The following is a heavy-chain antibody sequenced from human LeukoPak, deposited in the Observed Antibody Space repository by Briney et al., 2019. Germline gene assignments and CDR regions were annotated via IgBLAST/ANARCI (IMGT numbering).Heavy chain of an antibody. V-gene: IGHV4-39*07. CDR3: ARGRGPITMVRGVPRSYAFDI. CDR2: IYYSGST. D-gene: IGHD3-10*01. CDR1: GGSISSSSYY. Sequence: PSETLFLTCTVSGGSISSSSYYWGWIRQPPGKGLEWIGSIYYSGSTYYNPSLKSRVTISVDTSKNQFSLKLSSVTAADTAVYYCARGRGPITMVRGVPRSYAFDIWGQGTMVTVSS. J-gene: IGHJ3*02.